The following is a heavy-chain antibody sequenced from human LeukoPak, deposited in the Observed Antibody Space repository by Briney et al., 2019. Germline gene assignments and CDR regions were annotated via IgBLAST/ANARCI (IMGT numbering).Heavy chain of an antibody. V-gene: IGHV1-24*01. D-gene: IGHD1-26*01. CDR1: GYTLTALP. Sequence: AASVKVSCKVSGYTLTALPIHWVRQAPGKGLEWMGGFDPDDGETVYAQMFQGRVTMTEDTSSDTASMELSSLRSEDTAVYYCATCTSGSYYVGIVRPIDYWGQGTLVTVSS. CDR3: ATCTSGSYYVGIVRPIDY. CDR2: FDPDDGET. J-gene: IGHJ4*02.